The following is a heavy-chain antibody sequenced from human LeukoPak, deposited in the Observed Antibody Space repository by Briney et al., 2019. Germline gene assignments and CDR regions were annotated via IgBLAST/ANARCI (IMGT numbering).Heavy chain of an antibody. Sequence: GGSLRLSCAASGFTFSSYGMHWVRQAPGKGLEWVAVIWYDGSNKYYADSVKGRFTISRDNSKNTLYLQMNSLRAEDTAVYYCAREDYDSFHYYYGMDAWGQGTTVTVSS. CDR2: IWYDGSNK. CDR3: AREDYDSFHYYYGMDA. D-gene: IGHD3-22*01. CDR1: GFTFSSYG. J-gene: IGHJ6*02. V-gene: IGHV3-33*01.